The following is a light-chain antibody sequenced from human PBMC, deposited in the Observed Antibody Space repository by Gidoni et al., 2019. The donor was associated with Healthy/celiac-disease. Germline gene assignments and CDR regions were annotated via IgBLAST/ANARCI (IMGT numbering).Light chain of an antibody. CDR2: DVS. Sequence: QSALTQPASVSGSPGQSITISCIGTSSDVGVYNYVSWYQQHPGKAPKLMIYDVSNRPSGVSNRFSGSKSGNTASLTISGLQAEDEADYYCSSYTSSSTPYVFGTGTKVTVL. J-gene: IGLJ1*01. CDR3: SSYTSSSTPYV. CDR1: SSDVGVYNY. V-gene: IGLV2-14*01.